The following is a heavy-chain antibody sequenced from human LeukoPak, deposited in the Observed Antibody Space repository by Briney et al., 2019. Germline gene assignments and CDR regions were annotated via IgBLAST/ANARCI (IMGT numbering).Heavy chain of an antibody. CDR3: ARGLLRRWGLGTDAFDI. J-gene: IGHJ3*02. CDR2: IIPIFGTA. Sequence: ASVKVSCKASGGTFSSYAISWVRQAPGQGLEWMGGIIPIFGTANYAQKFQGRVTITADESTSTAYMELSSLRSEGTAVYYCARGLLRRWGLGTDAFDIWGQGTMVTVSS. D-gene: IGHD3-22*01. V-gene: IGHV1-69*13. CDR1: GGTFSSYA.